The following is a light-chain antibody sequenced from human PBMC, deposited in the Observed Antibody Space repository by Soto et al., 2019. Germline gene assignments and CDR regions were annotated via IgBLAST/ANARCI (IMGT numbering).Light chain of an antibody. CDR2: GAS. CDR3: HQYGSAPQA. V-gene: IGKV3-20*01. CDR1: QSVTRSF. Sequence: EIGWTQSPGTLSLSPGERVTLSCRAIQSVTRSFLAWYQQKPGQAPRLLINGASSRATCIPDRFSGSGSGTDFTLTISRLEPADFEMYYCHQYGSAPQAFGPGTKVHIK. J-gene: IGKJ3*01.